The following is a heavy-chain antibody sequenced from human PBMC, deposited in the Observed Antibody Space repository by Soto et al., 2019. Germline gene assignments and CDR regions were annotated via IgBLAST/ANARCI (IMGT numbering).Heavy chain of an antibody. CDR1: GITLSDNY. D-gene: IGHD2-8*01. CDR3: ASGKWSLDY. CDR2: ISNSDYTT. J-gene: IGHJ4*02. Sequence: QVHLVASGGGLVKPGGSLRLSCVASGITLSDNYMTWIRQAPGKGLEWLSYISNSDYTTYYADSVKGRFTIYRDNAKNSLYLQLNGLRVEDTAVYYCASGKWSLDYWGQGILVTVSS. V-gene: IGHV3-11*01.